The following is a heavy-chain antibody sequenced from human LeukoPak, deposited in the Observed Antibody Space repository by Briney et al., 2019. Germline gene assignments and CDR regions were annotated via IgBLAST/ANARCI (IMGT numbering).Heavy chain of an antibody. J-gene: IGHJ4*02. CDR1: GVSISSYY. CDR2: IYYSGST. CDR3: ARGPGYYDSSGYYSYFDY. D-gene: IGHD3-22*01. Sequence: SETLSLTCTVSGVSISSYYWSWIRQPPGKGLEWIGYIYYSGSTNYNPSLKSRVTISVDTSKNQFSLKLSSVTAADTAVYYCARGPGYYDSSGYYSYFDYWGQGNLVTVSS. V-gene: IGHV4-59*01.